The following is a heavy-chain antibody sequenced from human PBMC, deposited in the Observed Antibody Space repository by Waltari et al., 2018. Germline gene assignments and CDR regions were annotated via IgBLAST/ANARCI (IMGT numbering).Heavy chain of an antibody. Sequence: VRQAPGKGLEWVSYISSSSSTIYYADSVKGRFTISRDNAKNSLYLQMNSLRAEDTAVYYCARDHSGTLDYWGQGTLVTVSS. CDR3: ARDHSGTLDY. CDR2: ISSSSSTI. J-gene: IGHJ4*02. V-gene: IGHV3-48*04. D-gene: IGHD1-26*01.